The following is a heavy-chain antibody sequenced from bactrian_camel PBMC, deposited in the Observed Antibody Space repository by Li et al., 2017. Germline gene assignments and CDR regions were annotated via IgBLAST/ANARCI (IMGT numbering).Heavy chain of an antibody. CDR1: RFTFSNYA. D-gene: IGHD2*01. J-gene: IGHJ4*01. CDR2: INSGGGTT. Sequence: VQLVESGGGLVQPGGSLRLSCATSRFTFSNYAMTWVRQAPEKGLGWVSAINSGGGTTYYADSVKGRFTISRDNAKNTLYLQMNSLKTEDTAVYYCTLDDYTQGTQVTVS. V-gene: IGHV3S31*01.